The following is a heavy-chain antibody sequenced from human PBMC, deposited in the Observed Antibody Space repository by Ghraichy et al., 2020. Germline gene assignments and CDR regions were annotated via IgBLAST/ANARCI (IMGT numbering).Heavy chain of an antibody. CDR1: GFTFSSYA. V-gene: IGHV3-23*01. J-gene: IGHJ5*02. D-gene: IGHD5-18*01. CDR3: AKDPVVDTAMVNWFDP. CDR2: ISGSGGST. Sequence: GGSLRLSCAASGFTFSSYAMSWVRQAPGKGLEWVSAISGSGGSTYYADSVKGRFTLSRDNSKNTLYLQMNSLRAEDTAVYYCAKDPVVDTAMVNWFDPWGQGTLVTVSS.